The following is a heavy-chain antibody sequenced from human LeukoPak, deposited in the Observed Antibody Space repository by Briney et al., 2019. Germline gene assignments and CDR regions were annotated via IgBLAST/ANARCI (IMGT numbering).Heavy chain of an antibody. V-gene: IGHV3-48*03. Sequence: GGSLRLSCAASGFTFSSYEMNWVRQAPGKGLEWVSYISSSGSTIYYADSVKGRFTISRDNAKNSLYLQMNSLRAEDTAVYYCARVSWGNFDYWGQGTLVTVSS. CDR1: GFTFSSYE. J-gene: IGHJ4*02. CDR3: ARVSWGNFDY. CDR2: ISSSGSTI. D-gene: IGHD3-16*01.